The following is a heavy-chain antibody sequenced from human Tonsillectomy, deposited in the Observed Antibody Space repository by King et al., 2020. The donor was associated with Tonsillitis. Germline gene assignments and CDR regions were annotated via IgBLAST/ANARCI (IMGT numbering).Heavy chain of an antibody. CDR2: ISSDGGST. Sequence: VQLVQSGEGLVQPGGSLRLSCAASGFSFSSNAMHLVRQAPGKGLEYVSAISSDGGSTYYADSVKGRFTISRDNSKNTLYLQMVSLRAEDMAVYYCARDGRCNNSLTGCYFDYWGQGTLVTVSS. V-gene: IGHV3-64*02. D-gene: IGHD3-9*01. J-gene: IGHJ4*02. CDR3: ARDGRCNNSLTGCYFDY. CDR1: GFSFSSNA.